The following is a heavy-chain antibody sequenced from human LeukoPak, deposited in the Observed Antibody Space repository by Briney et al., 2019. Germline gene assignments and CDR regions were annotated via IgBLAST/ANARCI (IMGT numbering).Heavy chain of an antibody. CDR3: ARTIGTDRYFDY. V-gene: IGHV3-30*02. D-gene: IGHD1-1*01. Sequence: GGSLRLSCAASGFTFSNCAMHWVRQAPGKGLEWVAFIRYDGSNKFYADSVKGRFTISRDNAKNSLFLQMNSLRVEDTAVYYCARTIGTDRYFDYWGQGTLVTVSS. J-gene: IGHJ4*02. CDR2: IRYDGSNK. CDR1: GFTFSNCA.